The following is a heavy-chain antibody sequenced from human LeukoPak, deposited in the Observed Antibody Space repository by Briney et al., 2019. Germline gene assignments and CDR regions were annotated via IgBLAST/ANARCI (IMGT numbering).Heavy chain of an antibody. CDR1: GFTFSSYG. CDR2: IRYGGDNK. V-gene: IGHV3-30*02. J-gene: IGHJ6*02. CDR3: AKLASYGTDV. Sequence: GGSLRLSCAASGFTFSSYGMHWVRQAPGKGLEWVTFIRYGGDNKYYADSVKGRFTISRDNSKNTLYLQMNSLRAEDTAVYYCAKLASYGTDVWGQGTTVTVSS.